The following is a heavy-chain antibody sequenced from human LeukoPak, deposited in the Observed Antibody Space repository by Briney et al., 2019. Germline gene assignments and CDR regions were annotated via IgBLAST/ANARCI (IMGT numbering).Heavy chain of an antibody. Sequence: ASVSVSCKASGYTFTSYGISWVRQAPGQGLEWMGGISAYNGNTNYAQKLQGRVTMTTDTSTSTAYMELRSLRSDDTAVYYCASGATYCSSSSCSLRDYFDYWGQGTLVTVSS. J-gene: IGHJ4*02. V-gene: IGHV1-18*01. CDR3: ASGATYCSSSSCSLRDYFDY. CDR2: ISAYNGNT. CDR1: GYTFTSYG. D-gene: IGHD2-15*01.